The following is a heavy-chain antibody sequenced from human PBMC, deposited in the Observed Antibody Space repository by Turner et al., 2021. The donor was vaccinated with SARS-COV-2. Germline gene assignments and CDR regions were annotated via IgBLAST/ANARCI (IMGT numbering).Heavy chain of an antibody. CDR3: AVLEMATITDAFDI. J-gene: IGHJ3*02. D-gene: IGHD5-12*01. V-gene: IGHV1-2*02. CDR2: INPNSGGT. Sequence: QVQLVQSGAEVKKPGASVTVSCKASGYTLTGYYMHWVRQAPGQGLEWTGWINPNSGGTNYAQKFQGRVTMTRDTSISTAYMELSRLRSDDTAVYYCAVLEMATITDAFDIWGQGTMVTVSS. CDR1: GYTLTGYY.